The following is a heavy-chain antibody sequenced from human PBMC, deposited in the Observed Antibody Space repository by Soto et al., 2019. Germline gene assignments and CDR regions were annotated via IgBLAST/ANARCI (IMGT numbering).Heavy chain of an antibody. CDR3: TRANWYSEY. J-gene: IGHJ4*02. Sequence: QVQLQESGPGLVKPSETLSLTCTVSGGSISNHYWGWIRQPPGKGLEWIGYIYYNGNTNYNASLKSRVAMSVDTSKNQISLKLSSVTAADTAVYYCTRANWYSEYWGQGTLVTVSS. V-gene: IGHV4-59*11. CDR1: GGSISNHY. D-gene: IGHD7-27*01. CDR2: IYYNGNT.